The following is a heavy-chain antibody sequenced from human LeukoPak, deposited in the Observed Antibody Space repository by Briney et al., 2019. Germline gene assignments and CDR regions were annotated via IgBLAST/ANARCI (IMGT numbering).Heavy chain of an antibody. Sequence: GESLKISCKGSGYSFTSYWIGWVRQMPGKRLEWMGIIYPGDSDTRYSPSFQGQATISADTSVSTAYLQWSSLKASDTAMYYCARMTTVTTTFFDYWGQGTLVTVSS. D-gene: IGHD4-17*01. CDR1: GYSFTSYW. J-gene: IGHJ4*02. V-gene: IGHV5-51*01. CDR2: IYPGDSDT. CDR3: ARMTTVTTTFFDY.